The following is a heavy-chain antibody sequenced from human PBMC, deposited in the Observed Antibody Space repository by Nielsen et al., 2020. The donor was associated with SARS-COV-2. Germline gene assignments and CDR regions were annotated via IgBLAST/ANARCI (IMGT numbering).Heavy chain of an antibody. J-gene: IGHJ4*02. CDR3: ARVTVSGGATDY. CDR2: INAYSGNT. Sequence: SVKDSRKASGYTYNSYGISWVRQAPGQGLEWMGWINAYSGNTNYAQNLQGRVTMTTDTSTRTAYMELRSLGSDDTAMYYCARVTVSGGATDYWGQGTLVTVSS. D-gene: IGHD3-16*01. V-gene: IGHV1-18*01. CDR1: GYTYNSYG.